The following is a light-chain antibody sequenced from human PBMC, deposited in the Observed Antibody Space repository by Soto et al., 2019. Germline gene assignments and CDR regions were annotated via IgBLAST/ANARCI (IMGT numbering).Light chain of an antibody. V-gene: IGKV3-15*01. Sequence: EIVMTQSPATLSVSPGERATLSCRASQSVSSNLAWYQQKPGQAPRLLIHGASTRATGTPVRFSGSGSGTEFTLTISSLQSEDFAVYYCQQYNNWPYTFGQGTNLEIK. CDR1: QSVSSN. CDR3: QQYNNWPYT. J-gene: IGKJ2*01. CDR2: GAS.